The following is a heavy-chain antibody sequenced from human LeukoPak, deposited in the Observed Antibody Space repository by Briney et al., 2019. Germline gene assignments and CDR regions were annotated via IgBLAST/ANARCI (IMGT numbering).Heavy chain of an antibody. CDR3: AKASADKQAAGYLDD. D-gene: IGHD6-13*01. CDR2: IWYDGSSK. V-gene: IGHV3-33*06. J-gene: IGHJ4*03. Sequence: IWYDGSSKYYADPVKGRFTISRGNSKNTLYLQMNTLRAEDTAVYHCAKASADKQAAGYLDDWGHGTLVTVSS.